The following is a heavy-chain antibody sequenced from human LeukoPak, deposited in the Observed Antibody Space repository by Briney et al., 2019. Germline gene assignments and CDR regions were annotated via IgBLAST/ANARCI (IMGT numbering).Heavy chain of an antibody. CDR3: AREYSYGQNLDY. CDR2: INPNSGGT. V-gene: IGHV1-2*02. J-gene: IGHJ4*02. D-gene: IGHD5-18*01. CDR1: GYTFTGYY. Sequence: ASVKVSCKASGYTFTGYYMHWVRQAPGQGLEWMGWINPNSGGTNYAQKFQGRVTMTRDTSISTAYMELSRLRSDDTAVYYCAREYSYGQNLDYWGQGTLVTASS.